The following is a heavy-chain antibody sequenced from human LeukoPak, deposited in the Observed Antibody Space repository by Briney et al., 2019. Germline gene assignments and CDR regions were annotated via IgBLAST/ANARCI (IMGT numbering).Heavy chain of an antibody. CDR3: ARAVGFSSSWYGDWFDP. J-gene: IGHJ5*02. CDR1: GYTFTGYY. D-gene: IGHD6-13*01. CDR2: INPNSGGT. Sequence: ASVKVSCKASGYTFTGYYMHWVRQAPGQGLEWMGWINPNSGGTNYAQKFQGRVTMTRDTSISTAYMELSRLRSDDTAVYYCARAVGFSSSWYGDWFDPWGQGTLVTVSS. V-gene: IGHV1-2*02.